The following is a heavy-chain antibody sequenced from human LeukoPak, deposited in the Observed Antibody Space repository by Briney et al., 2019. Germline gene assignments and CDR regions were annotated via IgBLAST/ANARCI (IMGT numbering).Heavy chain of an antibody. CDR2: ISSSSSTI. CDR1: GFTFSSYS. CDR3: ARDSPLVLRHSDV. J-gene: IGHJ6*04. V-gene: IGHV3-48*01. D-gene: IGHD3-10*02. Sequence: PGGSLRLSCAASGFTFSSYSMNWVRQTPGKGLEWVSYISSSSSTIYYADSVKGRFTISRDNAKNSLYLQMNSLRAEDTAVYYCARDSPLVLRHSDVWGKGTTVTVSS.